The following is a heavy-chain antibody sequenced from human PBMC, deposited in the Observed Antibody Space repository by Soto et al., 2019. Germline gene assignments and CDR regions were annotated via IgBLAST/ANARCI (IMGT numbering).Heavy chain of an antibody. CDR3: AKDGGYCSGGSCYPFYYFDY. J-gene: IGHJ4*02. D-gene: IGHD2-15*01. V-gene: IGHV3-30*18. CDR1: GFTFSSYG. Sequence: GGSLRLSCAASGFTFSSYGMHWVRQAPGKGLEWVAVISYDGSNKYYADSVKGRFTISRDNSKNTLYLQMNSLRAEDTAVYYCAKDGGYCSGGSCYPFYYFDYWGQGTLVTVSS. CDR2: ISYDGSNK.